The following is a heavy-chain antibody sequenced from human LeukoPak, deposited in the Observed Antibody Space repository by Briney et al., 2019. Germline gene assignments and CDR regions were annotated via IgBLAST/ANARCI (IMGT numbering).Heavy chain of an antibody. Sequence: GESLKISCKASGYRFTNYWIGWVRQMPGKGLEWMVIICPGDSETRYSPSFQGQVTISADKSISTTYLQWSSLKASDTAMYYCARALRTGQGDYVPVLWGQGTLVTVSS. D-gene: IGHD4-17*01. CDR1: GYRFTNYW. V-gene: IGHV5-51*01. J-gene: IGHJ4*02. CDR3: ARALRTGQGDYVPVL. CDR2: ICPGDSET.